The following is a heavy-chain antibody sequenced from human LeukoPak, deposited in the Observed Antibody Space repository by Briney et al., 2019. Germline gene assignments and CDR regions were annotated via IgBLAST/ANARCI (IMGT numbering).Heavy chain of an antibody. CDR1: GGTFGSYA. CDR2: IIPIFGTA. Sequence: EPSVKVSCKASGGTFGSYAISWVRQAPGQGLEWMGGIIPIFGTANYEQKFEGRVTITADKSTSIDYMELSSVRSEDTAVYYCARAAGYSYGWLSYYYMDVWGKGTTVSVSS. V-gene: IGHV1-69*06. D-gene: IGHD5-18*01. CDR3: ARAAGYSYGWLSYYYMDV. J-gene: IGHJ6*03.